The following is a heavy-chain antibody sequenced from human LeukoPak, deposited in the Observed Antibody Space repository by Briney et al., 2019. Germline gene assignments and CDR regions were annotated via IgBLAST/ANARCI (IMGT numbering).Heavy chain of an antibody. CDR1: GGTFSSYA. J-gene: IGHJ6*03. CDR3: ARVHSSSSRGHYYYYYYMDV. CDR2: IIPIFGTA. D-gene: IGHD6-6*01. V-gene: IGHV1-69*13. Sequence: SVKVSCKASGGTFSSYAISWVRQAPGQGLEWMGGIIPIFGTANYAQKFQGRVTITADESTSTAYMELSSLRSEDTAVYYCARVHSSSSRGHYYYYYYMDVWGKGTTVTVSS.